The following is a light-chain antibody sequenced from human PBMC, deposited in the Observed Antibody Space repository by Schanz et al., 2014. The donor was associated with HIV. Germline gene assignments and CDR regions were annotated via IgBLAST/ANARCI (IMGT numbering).Light chain of an antibody. J-gene: IGLJ3*02. V-gene: IGLV1-44*01. CDR2: GTD. Sequence: QSVLTQPPSASGTPGQRVTISCSISGSNIRSNTINWFRHLPGAAPKLLIHGTDQRPSGVPDRFSGSKSGNTASLTVSGLQAEDEADYYCSSYEGIHNWVFGGGTKPTVL. CDR3: SSYEGIHNWV. CDR1: GSNIRSNT.